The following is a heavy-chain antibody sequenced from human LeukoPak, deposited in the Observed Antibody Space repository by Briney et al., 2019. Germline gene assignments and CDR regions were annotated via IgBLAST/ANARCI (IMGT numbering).Heavy chain of an antibody. V-gene: IGHV3-23*01. CDR2: LSGSGDTA. CDR3: ATIGGSGGYYFDY. D-gene: IGHD6-19*01. Sequence: GGSLRLSCAASGFTFSSYAMSWVRQPPGKGLEWVSTLSGSGDTASYADSVKGRFTISRDNSKNTLYLQMNSLRAEDTAVYYCATIGGSGGYYFDYWGQGTLVTVSS. J-gene: IGHJ4*02. CDR1: GFTFSSYA.